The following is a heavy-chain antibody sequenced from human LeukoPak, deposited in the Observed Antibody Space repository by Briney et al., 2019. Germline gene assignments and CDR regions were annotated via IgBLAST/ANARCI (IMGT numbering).Heavy chain of an antibody. CDR3: ARVGTGTPYYYYYYMDV. Sequence: GSLRLSCAASGFTVSSNYMSWVRQAPGKGLEWVSVIYSGGSTYYADSVKGRFTISRDNSKNTLCLQMNSLRAEDTAVYYCARVGTGTPYYYYYYMDVWGKGTTVTVSS. J-gene: IGHJ6*03. D-gene: IGHD1-7*01. V-gene: IGHV3-66*02. CDR1: GFTVSSNY. CDR2: IYSGGST.